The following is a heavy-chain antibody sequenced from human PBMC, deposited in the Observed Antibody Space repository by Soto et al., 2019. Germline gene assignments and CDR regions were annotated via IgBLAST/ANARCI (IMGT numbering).Heavy chain of an antibody. CDR2: IYYSGST. D-gene: IGHD3-9*01. Sequence: SETLSLTCTVSGGSISSGGYYWSWIRQHPGKGLEWIGYIYYSGSTYYNPSLKSRVTISLDTPENQFSLKVNSVTAADTAVYYCAKSGTYYDILTGYFYYSYMDVWGKGTTVTVSS. CDR3: AKSGTYYDILTGYFYYSYMDV. V-gene: IGHV4-31*03. CDR1: GGSISSGGYY. J-gene: IGHJ6*03.